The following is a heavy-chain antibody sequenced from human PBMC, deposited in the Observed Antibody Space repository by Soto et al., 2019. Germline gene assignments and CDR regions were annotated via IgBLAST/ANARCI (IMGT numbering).Heavy chain of an antibody. Sequence: ASVKVSCKASGYTFTSYYMHWVRQAPGQGLEWMGIINPSGGSTSYAQKFQGRVTMTRDTSTSTVYMELSSLRSEDTAVYYCARGRAVAGTNTRPYYFDYWGQGTLVTVSS. CDR2: INPSGGST. CDR3: ARGRAVAGTNTRPYYFDY. J-gene: IGHJ4*02. D-gene: IGHD6-19*01. CDR1: GYTFTSYY. V-gene: IGHV1-46*03.